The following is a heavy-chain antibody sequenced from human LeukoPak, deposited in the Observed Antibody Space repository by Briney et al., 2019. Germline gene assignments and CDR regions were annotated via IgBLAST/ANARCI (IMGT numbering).Heavy chain of an antibody. CDR3: ARSTVMTTVTFDY. D-gene: IGHD4-17*01. CDR1: GVSISSYY. Sequence: SETLSLTCTVSGVSISSYYWSWIRQPPGKGLEWIGYIYYSGSTNYNPSLKSRVTISVDTSKNQFSLKLSSVTAADTAVYYCARSTVMTTVTFDYWGQGTLVTVSS. J-gene: IGHJ4*02. CDR2: IYYSGST. V-gene: IGHV4-59*01.